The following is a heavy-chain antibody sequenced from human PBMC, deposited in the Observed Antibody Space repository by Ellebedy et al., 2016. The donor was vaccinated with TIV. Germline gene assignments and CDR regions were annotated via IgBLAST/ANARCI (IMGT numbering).Heavy chain of an antibody. J-gene: IGHJ5*02. CDR2: INHSGST. V-gene: IGHV4-34*01. CDR3: ARDFRAYCGGDCYSYWFDP. CDR1: GGSFSGYY. Sequence: SETLSLXCAVYGGSFSGYYWSWIRQPPGKGLEWIGEINHSGSTNYNPSLKSRVTISVDTSKNQFSLKLSSVTAADTAVYYCARDFRAYCGGDCYSYWFDPWGQGTLVTVSS. D-gene: IGHD2-21*02.